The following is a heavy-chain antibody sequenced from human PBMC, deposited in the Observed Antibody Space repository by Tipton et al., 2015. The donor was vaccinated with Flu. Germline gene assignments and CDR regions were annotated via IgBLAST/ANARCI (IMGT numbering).Heavy chain of an antibody. V-gene: IGHV4-38-2*02. CDR2: IYHRGST. CDR1: GYSISSGYY. D-gene: IGHD4-17*01. J-gene: IGHJ4*02. CDR3: ARVGAHDYGDYHYDY. Sequence: LRLSCTVSGYSISSGYYWGWIRQPPGKGLEWIGSIYHRGSTYYNPSLKSRVTISVDTSKNQFSLKLSSVTAADTAVYYCARVGAHDYGDYHYDYWGQGTLVSVSS.